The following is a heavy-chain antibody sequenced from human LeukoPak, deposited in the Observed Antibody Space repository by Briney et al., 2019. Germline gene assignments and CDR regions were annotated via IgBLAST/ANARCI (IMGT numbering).Heavy chain of an antibody. J-gene: IGHJ5*02. CDR2: IVSSSSTI. CDR3: ARDNPSGYYDFWSGSRFDP. Sequence: GGSLRLSCAASGFTFSSYSMNWVRQPPGKGPEWVSYIVSSSSTIYYADSVKGRFTISRDNAKNSLYLQMNSLRAEDTAVYYCARDNPSGYYDFWSGSRFDPWGQGTLVTVSS. CDR1: GFTFSSYS. V-gene: IGHV3-48*01. D-gene: IGHD3-3*01.